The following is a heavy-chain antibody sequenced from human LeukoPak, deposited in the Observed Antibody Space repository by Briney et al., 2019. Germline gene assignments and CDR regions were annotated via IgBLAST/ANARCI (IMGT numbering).Heavy chain of an antibody. D-gene: IGHD1-26*01. V-gene: IGHV1-69*06. CDR2: IIPIFGTA. CDR1: GYTFTSYD. J-gene: IGHJ4*02. CDR3: ARDPAPYSGVNNFDY. Sequence: ASVKVSCKASGYTFTSYDISWVRQAPGQGLEWMGGIIPIFGTANYAQKFQGRVTITADKSTSTAYMELSSLRSEDTAVYYCARDPAPYSGVNNFDYWGQGTLVTVSS.